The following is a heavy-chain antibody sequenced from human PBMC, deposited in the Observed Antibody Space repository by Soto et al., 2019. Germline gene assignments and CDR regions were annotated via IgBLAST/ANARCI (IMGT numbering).Heavy chain of an antibody. CDR3: AKTVTSFAVGPNWFDP. CDR2: ISSSSSTI. D-gene: IGHD4-17*01. J-gene: IGHJ5*02. CDR1: GFTFSSYS. Sequence: GGSLRLSCAASGFTFSSYSMNWVRQAPGKGLEWVSYISSSSSTIYYADSVKGRFTISRDNAKNSLYLQMNSLRDEDTAVYYCAKTVTSFAVGPNWFDPWGQGTLVTVSS. V-gene: IGHV3-48*02.